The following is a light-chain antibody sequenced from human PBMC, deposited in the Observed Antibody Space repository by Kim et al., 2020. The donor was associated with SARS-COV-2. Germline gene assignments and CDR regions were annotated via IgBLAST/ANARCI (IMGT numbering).Light chain of an antibody. V-gene: IGKV3-20*01. CDR1: QSVSSNY. J-gene: IGKJ2*01. Sequence: EIVLTQSPGTLSLSPGERATLSCRASQSVSSNYLAWYQQKPGQAPRLLMYGASTRATGIPDRFSDSGSGTDFTLTISRLEPEDFAVYYCQQYGSSPYTFGQGTKLEI. CDR2: GAS. CDR3: QQYGSSPYT.